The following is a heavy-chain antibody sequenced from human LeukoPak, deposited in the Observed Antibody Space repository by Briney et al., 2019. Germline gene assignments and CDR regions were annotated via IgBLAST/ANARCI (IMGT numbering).Heavy chain of an antibody. CDR2: VYYTGTT. V-gene: IGHV4-39*01. CDR3: ARGVGGYVNWYFDL. J-gene: IGHJ2*01. CDR1: GASIRISNYY. Sequence: SEALSLTCTVSGASIRISNYYWGWGRQPPGEGLEWVASVYYTGTTYYNPSLKSRVTIFVETSKHQVSLRLSSVTAADTAVYYCARGVGGYVNWYFDLWGRGTLVTVSS. D-gene: IGHD5-12*01.